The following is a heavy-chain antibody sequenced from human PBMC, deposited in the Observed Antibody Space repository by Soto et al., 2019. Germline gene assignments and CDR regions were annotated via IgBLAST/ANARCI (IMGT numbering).Heavy chain of an antibody. V-gene: IGHV3-11*01. CDR1: GFTFSDYY. Sequence: GGSLRLSCAASGFTFSDYYMSWIRQAPGKGLGWVSYISSSGGTVYYADSVKGRFTISRDNAKNSLYLQMNSLRAEDTAVYYCARLPGADYYYYYMDVWGRGTTVTVSS. J-gene: IGHJ6*03. CDR3: ARLPGADYYYYYMDV. D-gene: IGHD3-10*01. CDR2: ISSSGGTV.